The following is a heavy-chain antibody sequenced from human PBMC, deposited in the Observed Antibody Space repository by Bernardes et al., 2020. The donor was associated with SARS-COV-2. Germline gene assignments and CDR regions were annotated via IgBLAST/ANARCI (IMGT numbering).Heavy chain of an antibody. CDR1: GFTFSSYA. CDR2: ISGSGGST. V-gene: IGHV3-23*01. CDR3: AKRPAAIDYYYYYGMDV. Sequence: GSLRLSCAASGFTFSSYAMSWVRQAPGKGLEWVSAISGSGGSTYYADSVKGRFTISRDNSKNTLYLQMNSLRAEDTAVYYCAKRPAAIDYYYYYGMDVWGQGTTVTVSS. J-gene: IGHJ6*02. D-gene: IGHD2-2*01.